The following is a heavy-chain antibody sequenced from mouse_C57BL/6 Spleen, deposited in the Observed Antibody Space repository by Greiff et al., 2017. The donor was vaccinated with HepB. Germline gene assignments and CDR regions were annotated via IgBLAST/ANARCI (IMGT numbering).Heavy chain of an antibody. Sequence: DVHLVESGGGLVKPGGSLKLSCAASGFTFSDYGMHWVRQAPEKGLEWVAYISSGSSTIYYADTVKGRFTISRDNAKNTLFLQMTSLRSEDTAMYYCARGIYYGNYVDYWGQGTTLTVSS. CDR3: ARGIYYGNYVDY. V-gene: IGHV5-17*01. CDR2: ISSGSSTI. CDR1: GFTFSDYG. D-gene: IGHD2-1*01. J-gene: IGHJ2*01.